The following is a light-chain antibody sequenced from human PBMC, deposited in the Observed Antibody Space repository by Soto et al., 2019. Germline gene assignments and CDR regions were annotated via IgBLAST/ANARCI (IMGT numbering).Light chain of an antibody. CDR3: QQHSNWPPIT. V-gene: IGKV3-11*01. CDR2: DAS. CDR1: QSVSSN. Sequence: EMVLTQSAATLSLSPGERATLSCRASQSVSSNLAWYQQKPGQAPRLLIYDASDRATGIPGRFSGSGSGTDFTLTISSLEPEDFAVYYCQQHSNWPPITFGQGTRLEIK. J-gene: IGKJ5*01.